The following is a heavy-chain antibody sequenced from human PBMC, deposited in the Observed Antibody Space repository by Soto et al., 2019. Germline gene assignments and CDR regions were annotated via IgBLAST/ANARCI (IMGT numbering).Heavy chain of an antibody. CDR3: ADSSGYSHDP. J-gene: IGHJ5*02. V-gene: IGHV4-31*03. CDR2: IYHSGST. Sequence: PSETLSLTCTVSGGSISSGGYYWSWIRQHPGKGLEWIGYIYHSGSTYYNPSLKSRVTISVETSKNQFSLKLSSVTAADTAVYYCADSSGYSHDPWGQGTXVTVSS. D-gene: IGHD3-22*01. CDR1: GGSISSGGYY.